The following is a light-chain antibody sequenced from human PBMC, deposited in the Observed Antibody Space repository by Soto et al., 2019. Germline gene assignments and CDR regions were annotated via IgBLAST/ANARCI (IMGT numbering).Light chain of an antibody. CDR2: EGS. Sequence: QSALTQPASVSGSPGQSITISCTGTSSDVGNYNLVSWYQQHPGKAPKLMIYEGSKRPSGVSNRFSGSKSGITASLTISGLQAEDEADYYCCSYAGSSTLVFGGGTKLTVL. CDR3: CSYAGSSTLV. J-gene: IGLJ2*01. V-gene: IGLV2-23*01. CDR1: SSDVGNYNL.